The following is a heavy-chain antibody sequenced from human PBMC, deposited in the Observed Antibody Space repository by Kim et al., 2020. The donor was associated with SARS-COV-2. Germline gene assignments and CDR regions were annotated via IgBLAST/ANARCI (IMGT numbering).Heavy chain of an antibody. Sequence: GGSLRLSCAASGFTFSSYWMSWVRQAPGKGLEWVANIKQDGSEKYYVDSVKGRFTISRDNAKNSLYLQMNSLRAEDTAVYYCARDLFDSSSSESHYYYYGMDVWGQGTTVTVSS. J-gene: IGHJ6*02. CDR3: ARDLFDSSSSESHYYYYGMDV. CDR2: IKQDGSEK. D-gene: IGHD6-6*01. V-gene: IGHV3-7*03. CDR1: GFTFSSYW.